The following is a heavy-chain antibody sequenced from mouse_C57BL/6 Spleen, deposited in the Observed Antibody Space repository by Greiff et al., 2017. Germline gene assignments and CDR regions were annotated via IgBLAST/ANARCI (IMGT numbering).Heavy chain of an antibody. CDR1: GYTFTSYW. J-gene: IGHJ4*01. D-gene: IGHD4-1*01. Sequence: QVQLQQSGAELVMPGASVKLSCKASGYTFTSYWMHWVKQRLGQGLEWIGEIDPSDSYTNYNQKFKGKSTLTVDKSSSTAYMQLSSLTSEDSAVYYCARTGTNAMDYWGQGTSVTVSS. CDR3: ARTGTNAMDY. CDR2: IDPSDSYT. V-gene: IGHV1-69*01.